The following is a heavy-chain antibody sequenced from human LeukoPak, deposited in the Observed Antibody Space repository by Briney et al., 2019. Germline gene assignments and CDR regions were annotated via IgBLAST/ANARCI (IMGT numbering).Heavy chain of an antibody. CDR1: GFTFSNAW. J-gene: IGHJ4*02. CDR3: TTSLTSGYYIDY. Sequence: GGSLRLSCAASGFTFSNAWMSWVRQAPGKGLEWVGRIKSKTDGGTIDYAALVKGRFTISRDDSKNTLFLQMNSLKTEDTALYYCTTSLTSGYYIDYWGQGTLVTVSS. V-gene: IGHV3-15*01. CDR2: IKSKTDGGTI. D-gene: IGHD3-22*01.